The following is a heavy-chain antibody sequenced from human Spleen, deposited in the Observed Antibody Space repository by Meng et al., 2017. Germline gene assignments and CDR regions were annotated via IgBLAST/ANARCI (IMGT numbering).Heavy chain of an antibody. Sequence: EVQLLESGGGLVQPGGSLRLSCAASGFTFSSYGMSWVRQAPGKGLEWVSTISGSGGSTYYADSVKGRFTISRDNSKNTLYLQMNSLRAEDTAVYYCVRDFGGYSDFWGQGTLVTVSS. D-gene: IGHD3-22*01. CDR1: GFTFSSYG. CDR3: VRDFGGYSDF. V-gene: IGHV3-23*01. CDR2: ISGSGGST. J-gene: IGHJ4*02.